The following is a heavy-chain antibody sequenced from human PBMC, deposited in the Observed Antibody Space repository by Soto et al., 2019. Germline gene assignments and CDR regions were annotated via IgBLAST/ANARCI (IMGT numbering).Heavy chain of an antibody. CDR3: ARKRSLYYFDY. CDR1: GGTFSSYA. J-gene: IGHJ4*02. Sequence: QVQLVQSGAEVKKPGSSVKVSCKASGGTFSSYAISWVRQAPGQGLEWMGGIIPIFGTANYAQKFQGRVTITADESTSPAYMELSSPRSEDTAVYYCARKRSLYYFDYWGQGTLVTVSS. V-gene: IGHV1-69*01. D-gene: IGHD2-15*01. CDR2: IIPIFGTA.